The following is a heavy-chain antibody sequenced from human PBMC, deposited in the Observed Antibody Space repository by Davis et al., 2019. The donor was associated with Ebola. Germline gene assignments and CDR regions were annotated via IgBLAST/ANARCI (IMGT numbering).Heavy chain of an antibody. Sequence: HSQTLSLTCAISGDSVSGHNGAWNSIRQSPSRGLEWLGRTYYSSKWYNDYAVSVKSRITINPDTSKNQFSLHLNSVTPEDTAVYYCARGWLRSGLDVWGKGAAVTVSS. CDR2: TYYSSKWYN. J-gene: IGHJ6*04. D-gene: IGHD5-24*01. CDR1: GDSVSGHNGA. V-gene: IGHV6-1*01. CDR3: ARGWLRSGLDV.